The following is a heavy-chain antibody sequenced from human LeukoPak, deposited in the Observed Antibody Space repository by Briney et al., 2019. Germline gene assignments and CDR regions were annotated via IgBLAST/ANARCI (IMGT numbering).Heavy chain of an antibody. CDR1: GFTFSSYW. D-gene: IGHD3-22*01. CDR2: INSDGSST. CDR3: AREKIYYYDSSGYDCFDY. Sequence: GGSLRLSCAASGFTFSSYWMYWVRQAPGKGLVWVSRINSDGSSTSYADSVKGRFTISRDNAKNTLYLQMNSLRAEDTAVYYCAREKIYYYDSSGYDCFDYWGQGTLVTVSS. V-gene: IGHV3-74*01. J-gene: IGHJ4*02.